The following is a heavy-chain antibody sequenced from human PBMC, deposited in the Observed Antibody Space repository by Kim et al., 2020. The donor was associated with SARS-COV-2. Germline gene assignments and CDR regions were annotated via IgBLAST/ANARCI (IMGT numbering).Heavy chain of an antibody. Sequence: GGSLRLSCTASGFTFGDYAMSWFRQAPGKGLEWVGFIRSKAYGGTTEYAASVKGRFTISRDDSKSIAYLQMNSLKTEDTAVYYCTRVAAAAEYYYYYYGMDVWGQGTTVTVSS. D-gene: IGHD6-13*01. CDR3: TRVAAAAEYYYYYYGMDV. J-gene: IGHJ6*02. V-gene: IGHV3-49*03. CDR1: GFTFGDYA. CDR2: IRSKAYGGTT.